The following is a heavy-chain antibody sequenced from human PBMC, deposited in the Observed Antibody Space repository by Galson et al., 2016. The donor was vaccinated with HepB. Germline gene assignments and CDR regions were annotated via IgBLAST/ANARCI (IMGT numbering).Heavy chain of an antibody. Sequence: SLRLSCAASGFTFRSYPMHWVRQAPGKGLEWVTVVPHYRNNKYYADSVKGRFTVSRDNSKSTVNLHMDSLRPEDTAVYYCARDLGGYSGYGGNYFGMDVWGQGTTVTVSS. CDR2: VPHYRNNK. CDR1: GFTFRSYP. V-gene: IGHV3-30-3*01. CDR3: ARDLGGYSGYGGNYFGMDV. J-gene: IGHJ6*02. D-gene: IGHD5-12*01.